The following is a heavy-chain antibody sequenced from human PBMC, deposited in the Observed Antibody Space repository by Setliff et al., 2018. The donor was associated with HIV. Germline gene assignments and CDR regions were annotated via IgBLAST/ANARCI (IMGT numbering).Heavy chain of an antibody. D-gene: IGHD3-22*01. CDR1: GGSISSSSYY. J-gene: IGHJ4*02. CDR3: ARASTRIGYDSSGYPFDY. CDR2: IYYSGST. V-gene: IGHV4-39*07. Sequence: SETLSLTCTVSGGSISSSSYYWGRIRQPPGKGLEWIGSIYYSGSTYYNPSLKSRVTISVDTSKNQFSLKLSSVTAADTAVYYCARASTRIGYDSSGYPFDYWGQGTLVTVSS.